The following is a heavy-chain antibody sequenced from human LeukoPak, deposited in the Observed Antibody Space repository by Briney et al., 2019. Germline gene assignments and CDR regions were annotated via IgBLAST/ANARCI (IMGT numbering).Heavy chain of an antibody. J-gene: IGHJ4*02. V-gene: IGHV1-18*04. CDR1: GYTFTAYF. CDR3: ARDPTTQTFDY. CDR2: ISTYNGNT. D-gene: IGHD4-11*01. Sequence: ASVKVSCKASGYTFTAYFIYWVRQAPGQGLEWMGWISTYNGNTNYAQKLQGRVTMTTDTSTTTAYMELRSLTSDDTAVYYCARDPTTQTFDYWGQGTLVTVSS.